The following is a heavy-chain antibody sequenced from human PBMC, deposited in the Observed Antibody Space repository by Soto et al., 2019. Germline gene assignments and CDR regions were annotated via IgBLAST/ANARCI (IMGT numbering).Heavy chain of an antibody. D-gene: IGHD3-22*01. J-gene: IGHJ3*02. CDR2: ISGSGGST. V-gene: IGHV3-23*01. CDR3: ATTSSGYYRDALHI. CDR1: GFTFSSYG. Sequence: PGGSLRLSCAATGFTFSSYGMSWVRQAPGKGLEWVSAISGSGGSTYYADSVKGRFTISRDNSKNTLYLQMNSLRAEDTAVHYCATTSSGYYRDALHIWGQGTMVTVSS.